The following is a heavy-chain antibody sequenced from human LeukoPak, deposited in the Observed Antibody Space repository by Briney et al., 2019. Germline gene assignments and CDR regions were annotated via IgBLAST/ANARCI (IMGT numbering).Heavy chain of an antibody. V-gene: IGHV3-23*01. CDR3: AKRAGHFLTGYYSDY. CDR1: GFTFSNYA. CDR2: ISGSGGST. Sequence: GGSLRLSCAASGFTFSNYAMGWVRQAPGKGLEWVSAISGSGGSTYYADSVKGRFTISGDNSKNTVYLQMNSLRAEDTAVYYCAKRAGHFLTGYYSDYWGQGTLVTVSS. D-gene: IGHD3/OR15-3a*01. J-gene: IGHJ4*02.